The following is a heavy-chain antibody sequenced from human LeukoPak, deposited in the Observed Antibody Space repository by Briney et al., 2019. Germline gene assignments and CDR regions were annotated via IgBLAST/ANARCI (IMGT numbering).Heavy chain of an antibody. D-gene: IGHD1-26*01. J-gene: IGHJ2*01. V-gene: IGHV3-23*01. CDR1: GFTFANFA. CDR2: ISGSGTSI. CDR3: ARADGGYFHWYFDH. Sequence: PGGSLRLSCTVSGFTFANFAMAWVRQAPGKGLEWVSLISGSGTSIYIADSVKGRFTISRDKNRNTLYLQMQRLRVDDTAVYYCARADGGYFHWYFDHWGRGTLVTVSS.